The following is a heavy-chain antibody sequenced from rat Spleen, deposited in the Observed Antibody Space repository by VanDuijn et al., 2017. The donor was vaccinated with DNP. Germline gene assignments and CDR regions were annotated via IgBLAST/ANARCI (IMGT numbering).Heavy chain of an antibody. CDR1: GFTFSDYS. Sequence: EVQLVESGGGLVQPGRSMKLSCAASGFTFSDYSMAWVRQAPTKGLEWVAYISYDGGITNYGDSVKGRFTISRDNAKNSLYLEMDSLRSEDTATYYCITWGWLLGLDAWGQGTSVTVSS. D-gene: IGHD1-12*03. V-gene: IGHV5-20*01. J-gene: IGHJ4*01. CDR3: ITWGWLLGLDA. CDR2: ISYDGGIT.